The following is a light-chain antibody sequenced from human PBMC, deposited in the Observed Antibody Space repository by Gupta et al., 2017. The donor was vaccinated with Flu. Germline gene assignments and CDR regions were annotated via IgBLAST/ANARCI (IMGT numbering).Light chain of an antibody. CDR2: GAS. CDR3: QQYNVSPIT. J-gene: IGKJ2*01. CDR1: QSVTSSR. Sequence: EIVLTQSPGTLSLSPGERATLSCRASQSVTSSRLAWYQQKPGQAPRLLIHGASSRAAGIPDRFGGSGSGTDFTLTISRVEPEDFAVYYCQQYNVSPITFGQGTRLEIK. V-gene: IGKV3-20*01.